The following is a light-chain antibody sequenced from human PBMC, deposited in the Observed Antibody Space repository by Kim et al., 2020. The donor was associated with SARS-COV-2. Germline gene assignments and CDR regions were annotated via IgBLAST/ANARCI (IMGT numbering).Light chain of an antibody. V-gene: IGLV2-14*03. Sequence: QSALTQPASVSGSPGQSITISCTGTSNDVGDYKFVSWYQQHPGKAPKLIIYDVTNRPSGVSNRFSGSKSGNTASLTISGLQAEDEADYYCSSYTTSTTWLFGGGTQPTVL. CDR1: SNDVGDYKF. CDR2: DVT. CDR3: SSYTTSTTWL. J-gene: IGLJ2*01.